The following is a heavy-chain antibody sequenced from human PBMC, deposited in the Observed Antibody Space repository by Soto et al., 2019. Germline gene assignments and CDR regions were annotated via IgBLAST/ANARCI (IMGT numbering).Heavy chain of an antibody. CDR1: GYTFTGYY. V-gene: IGHV1-2*04. CDR3: ARDGYYDGSGYEHGMDV. J-gene: IGHJ6*02. Sequence: QVQLVQSGAEVKKPGASVKVSCKASGYTFTGYYMHWVRQAPGQGLEWMGWINPNSGGTNYAQKFQGWVTMTRDTSISTAYMELSTLRSDDTAVYYCARDGYYDGSGYEHGMDVWGQGTTVTVSS. CDR2: INPNSGGT. D-gene: IGHD3-22*01.